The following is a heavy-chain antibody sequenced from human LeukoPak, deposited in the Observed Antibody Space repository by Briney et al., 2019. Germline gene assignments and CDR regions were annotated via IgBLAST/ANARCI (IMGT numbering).Heavy chain of an antibody. J-gene: IGHJ4*02. CDR3: ARHLYYYDSSGYGDLGFDY. Sequence: SETLSLTCTVSGGSITSYYWSWIRQPPGKGLEWIGYIYYSGSTNYNPSLKSRVTISVDTSKNQFSLKLGSVTAADTAVYYCARHLYYYDSSGYGDLGFDYWGQGTLVTVSS. CDR2: IYYSGST. V-gene: IGHV4-59*01. D-gene: IGHD3-22*01. CDR1: GGSITSYY.